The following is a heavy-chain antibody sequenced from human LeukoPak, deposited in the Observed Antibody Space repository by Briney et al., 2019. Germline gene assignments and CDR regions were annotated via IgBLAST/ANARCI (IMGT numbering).Heavy chain of an antibody. Sequence: PSETLSLTCAVYGGSFSTYYWSWIRQPPGKGLEWIGEINHSGSTNYNPSLKSRVTISIDTSKNQFSLKLSSVTAADTAVYFCARIDVWGQGTTVTVSS. V-gene: IGHV4-34*01. J-gene: IGHJ6*02. CDR2: INHSGST. CDR3: ARIDV. CDR1: GGSFSTYY.